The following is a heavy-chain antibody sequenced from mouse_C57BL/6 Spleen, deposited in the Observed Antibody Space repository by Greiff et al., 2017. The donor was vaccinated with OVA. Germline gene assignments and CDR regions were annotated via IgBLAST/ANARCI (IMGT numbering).Heavy chain of an antibody. J-gene: IGHJ4*01. D-gene: IGHD4-1*01. CDR1: GFSLTSYA. CDR2: IWTGGGT. V-gene: IGHV2-9-1*01. Sequence: VQLQQSGPGLVAPSQSLSITCTVSGFSLTSYAISWVRQPPGKGLEWLGVIWTGGGTNYNSALKSRLSISKDNSKSQVFLKMNSLQTDDTARYYCARNDWEGYYAMDYWGQGTSVTVSS. CDR3: ARNDWEGYYAMDY.